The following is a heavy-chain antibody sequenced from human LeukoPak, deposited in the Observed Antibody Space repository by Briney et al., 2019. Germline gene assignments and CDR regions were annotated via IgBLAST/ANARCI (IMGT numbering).Heavy chain of an antibody. CDR1: GFTFNTHW. D-gene: IGHD4-17*01. Sequence: GGSLRLSCAAFGFTFNTHWMSWVRQAPGKGLEWVANIKEDVSEKYYVDSVKGRFTISRDNAQNSLYLQMNSLRVEDTAVYYCARDRYGDTGDWYFDLWGRSTLVTVSS. CDR2: IKEDVSEK. J-gene: IGHJ2*01. V-gene: IGHV3-7*03. CDR3: ARDRYGDTGDWYFDL.